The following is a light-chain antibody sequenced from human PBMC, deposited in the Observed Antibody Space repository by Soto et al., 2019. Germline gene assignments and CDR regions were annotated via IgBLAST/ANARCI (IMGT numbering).Light chain of an antibody. J-gene: IGLJ1*01. Sequence: QSVLTQPPSVSEAPGQRVTISCTGSSSNIGAGYEAHWYQQVPGTAPKLLIYENNNRPSGVPDRFSGSKSGTSASLAITGLQAEDEAEYYCHSYDSSLSGYVFGTGTKVTVL. V-gene: IGLV1-40*01. CDR3: HSYDSSLSGYV. CDR2: ENN. CDR1: SSNIGAGYE.